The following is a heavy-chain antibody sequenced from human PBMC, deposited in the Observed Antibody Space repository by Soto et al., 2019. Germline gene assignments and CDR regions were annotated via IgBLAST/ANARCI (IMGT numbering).Heavy chain of an antibody. CDR2: ISYHGSNK. Sequence: QVQLVESGGGGVQPGRSLRLSCAASGFTFSTYAMHWVRQAPGKGLAWVAIISYHGSNKYYADSVKGRFTISRDDPNNTMYLQMNSMRPEDTDVYYCARDLTQYCSAGRCYPDSWGQGTLVTVSS. CDR3: ARDLTQYCSAGRCYPDS. CDR1: GFTFSTYA. V-gene: IGHV3-30-3*01. D-gene: IGHD2-15*01. J-gene: IGHJ4*02.